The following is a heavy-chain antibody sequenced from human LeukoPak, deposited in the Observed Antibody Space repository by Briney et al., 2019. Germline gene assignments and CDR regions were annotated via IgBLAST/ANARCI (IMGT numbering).Heavy chain of an antibody. Sequence: GGSLRLSCAASGFTLSDYYMDWVRQAPGKGLEWLGRTRNKANSYTTEYAAPVKGRVTISRDASKSSLYLQMNSLKAEDTAMYYCSRALYYDRSTYCNDYWGQGTLVTVSS. CDR1: GFTLSDYY. J-gene: IGHJ4*02. CDR3: SRALYYDRSTYCNDY. CDR2: TRNKANSYTT. D-gene: IGHD3-22*01. V-gene: IGHV3-72*01.